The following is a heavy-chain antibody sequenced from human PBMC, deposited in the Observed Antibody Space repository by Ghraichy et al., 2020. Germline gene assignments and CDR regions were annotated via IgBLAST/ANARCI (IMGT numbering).Heavy chain of an antibody. Sequence: GGSLRLSCAASGFTFSSYSMNWVRQAPGKGLEWVSYISSSSSTIYYADSVKGRFTISRDNAKNSLYLQMNSLRAEDTAVYYCARSLARTRIAARTKVEDYWGQGNLVTVSS. CDR1: GFTFSSYS. CDR3: ARSLARTRIAARTKVEDY. V-gene: IGHV3-48*04. J-gene: IGHJ4*02. D-gene: IGHD6-6*01. CDR2: ISSSSSTI.